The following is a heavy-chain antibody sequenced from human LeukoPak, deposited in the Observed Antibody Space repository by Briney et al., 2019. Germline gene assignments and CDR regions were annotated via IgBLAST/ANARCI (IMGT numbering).Heavy chain of an antibody. J-gene: IGHJ4*02. CDR3: AREEAAGKVY. Sequence: SETLSLTCAVYGGSFSGYYWSWIRQPPGKGLEWIGEINHSGSTNYNPSLKSRVTISVDTSKNQFSLKLSSVTAADTAVYYCAREEAAGKVYWGQETRVPVP. CDR1: GGSFSGYY. V-gene: IGHV4-34*01. CDR2: INHSGST. D-gene: IGHD6-13*01.